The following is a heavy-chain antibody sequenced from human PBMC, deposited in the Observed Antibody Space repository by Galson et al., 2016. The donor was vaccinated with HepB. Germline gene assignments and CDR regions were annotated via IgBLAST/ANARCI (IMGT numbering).Heavy chain of an antibody. J-gene: IGHJ5*02. CDR2: IHRSGST. CDR1: GGSMNSNNW. D-gene: IGHD2-21*02. V-gene: IGHV4-4*02. CDR3: ASLGYCSGDDCHPVS. Sequence: SETLSLTCAVSGGSMNSNNWWSWVRQFPGKGLEWIAEIHRSGSTNYNPSLKSRVSISADESKHQFSLKLNSLTAADTDMYYCASLGYCSGDDCHPVSWGQGTLVTGSS.